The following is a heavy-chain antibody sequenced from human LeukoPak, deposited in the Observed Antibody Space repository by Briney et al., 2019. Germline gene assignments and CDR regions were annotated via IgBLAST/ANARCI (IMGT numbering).Heavy chain of an antibody. CDR2: IYSGGST. CDR1: GFTFSSYA. J-gene: IGHJ4*02. CDR3: ARGLVAAAGNNFDY. Sequence: GGSLRLSCAASGFTFSSYAMGWVRQAPGKGLEWVSVIYSGGSTYDADSVKGRFTISRDNSRNTLYLQMNSLRAEDTAVYYCARGLVAAAGNNFDYWGQGTLVTVSS. V-gene: IGHV3-53*01. D-gene: IGHD6-13*01.